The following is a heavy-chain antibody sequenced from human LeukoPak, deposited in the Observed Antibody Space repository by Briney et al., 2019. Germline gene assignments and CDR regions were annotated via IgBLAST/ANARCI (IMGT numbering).Heavy chain of an antibody. CDR1: GGSISSGGYY. CDR3: ARVEDSYGGFGPV. J-gene: IGHJ4*02. CDR2: IYHSGST. Sequence: PSETLSLTCTVSGGSISSGGYYWSWIRQPPGKGLEWIGYIYHSGSTYYNPSLKSRVTISVDRSKNQFSLKLSSVTAADTAVYYCARVEDSYGGFGPVWGQGTLVTVSS. D-gene: IGHD3-10*01. V-gene: IGHV4-30-2*01.